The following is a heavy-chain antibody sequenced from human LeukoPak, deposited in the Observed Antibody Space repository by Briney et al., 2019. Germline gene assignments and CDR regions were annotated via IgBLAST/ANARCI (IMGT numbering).Heavy chain of an antibody. CDR1: GYTLTELS. D-gene: IGHD3-10*02. CDR2: FDPEDGET. CDR3: ATVVETTSLFGEPPNNWFDP. Sequence: ASVKVSCKVSGYTLTELSMHWVRQAPGKGLEWMGGFDPEDGETIYAQKFQGRVTMTEDTSTDTAYMELSSLRSEDTAVYYCATVVETTSLFGEPPNNWFDPWGQGTLVTVSS. V-gene: IGHV1-24*01. J-gene: IGHJ5*02.